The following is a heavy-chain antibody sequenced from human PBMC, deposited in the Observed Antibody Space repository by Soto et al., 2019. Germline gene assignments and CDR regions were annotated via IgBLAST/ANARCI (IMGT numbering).Heavy chain of an antibody. CDR1: GGTFSSYA. V-gene: IGHV1-69*13. J-gene: IGHJ6*02. CDR2: IIPIFGTA. CDR3: ARDPALGDFWSGYYATPAKYYYGMDV. D-gene: IGHD3-3*01. Sequence: ASVKVSCKASGGTFSSYAISWVRQAPGQGLEWMGGIIPIFGTANYAQKFQGRVTITADESTSTAYMELSSLRSEDTAVYYCARDPALGDFWSGYYATPAKYYYGMDVWGQGTTVTVSS.